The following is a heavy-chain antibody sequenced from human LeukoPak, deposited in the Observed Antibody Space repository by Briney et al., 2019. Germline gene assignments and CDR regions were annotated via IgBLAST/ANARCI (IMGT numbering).Heavy chain of an antibody. V-gene: IGHV4-59*01. D-gene: IGHD3-10*01. CDR2: IYYRGST. CDR3: ARAGYYGSGSYRAARGAFDI. J-gene: IGHJ3*02. CDR1: SGSISRYY. Sequence: SEPLSLTCSVSSGSISRYYWSCPRHPPGKRREGLGHIYYRGSTNYNPSLKSRVTISVVTSKNQFSLKLSSVTAADTAVYYCARAGYYGSGSYRAARGAFDIWGQGTMVTVSS.